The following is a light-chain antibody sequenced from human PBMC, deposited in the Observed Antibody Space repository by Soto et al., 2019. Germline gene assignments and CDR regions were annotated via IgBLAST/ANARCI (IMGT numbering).Light chain of an antibody. V-gene: IGKV3-15*01. J-gene: IGKJ1*01. CDR3: QQYNFWWT. CDR2: DAS. Sequence: ELVMTQSPATLSVSPGARATLSCRASQSVSSDLAWYKQKPGQAPSLLIYDASTRATGIPDRFSGSGSGTEFTLTISSLQSEDFAVYYCQQYNFWWTFGQGTKVDIK. CDR1: QSVSSD.